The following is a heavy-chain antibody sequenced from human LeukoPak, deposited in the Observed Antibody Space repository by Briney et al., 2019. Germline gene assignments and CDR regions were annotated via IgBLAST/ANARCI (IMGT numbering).Heavy chain of an antibody. V-gene: IGHV3-33*01. Sequence: GGSLRLSCAASGFIFSSCGMHWVRQAPGKGLEWVAVIWSDASNTYYVDSVKGQFTISRDNSKNTLFLQMNSLRAEDTAVYYCTRTYNIRYFDTWGQGTLVTVSS. CDR3: TRTYNIRYFDT. J-gene: IGHJ4*02. CDR1: GFIFSSCG. CDR2: IWSDASNT. D-gene: IGHD3-9*01.